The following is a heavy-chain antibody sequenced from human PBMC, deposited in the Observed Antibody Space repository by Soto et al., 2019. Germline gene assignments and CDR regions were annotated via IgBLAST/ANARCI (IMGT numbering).Heavy chain of an antibody. CDR2: ISGSGAST. Sequence: GGSLRLSCAASGFIFSNYAMTWVRQAPGKGLEWVSAISGSGASTYYADSVQGRFTISRSNSKNTLYLQMNTLSAEDTAVYYCAKCFDSDGYYINYWGQGTLVTVSS. CDR3: AKCFDSDGYYINY. J-gene: IGHJ4*02. D-gene: IGHD3-22*01. CDR1: GFIFSNYA. V-gene: IGHV3-23*01.